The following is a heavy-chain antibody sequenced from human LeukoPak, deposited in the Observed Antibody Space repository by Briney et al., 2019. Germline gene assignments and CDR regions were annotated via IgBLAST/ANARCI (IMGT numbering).Heavy chain of an antibody. J-gene: IGHJ4*02. CDR3: ARAGYSSGWYGY. CDR2: INSDGSST. D-gene: IGHD6-19*01. V-gene: IGHV3-74*01. CDR1: GFTFSSYW. Sequence: PGGSLRLSCAASGFTFSSYWMHWVRQAPGKGLVGVSRINSDGSSTSYADSVKGRFTISRDNAKNTLYLQMNSLRAEDTAVYYCARAGYSSGWYGYWGQGTLVTVSS.